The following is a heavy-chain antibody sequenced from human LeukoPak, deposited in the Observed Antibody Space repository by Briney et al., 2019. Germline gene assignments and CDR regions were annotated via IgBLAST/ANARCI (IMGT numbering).Heavy chain of an antibody. V-gene: IGHV1-18*04. J-gene: IGHJ4*02. CDR2: ISAYSGNT. Sequence: ASVKVSCKASGYTFTSYGISWVRQAPGQGLEWMGWISAYSGNTNYAQKLQGRVTMTADTSTSTAYMELRSLRSDDTAVYYCARLDSSSWSFDYWGQGTLVTVSS. CDR1: GYTFTSYG. CDR3: ARLDSSSWSFDY. D-gene: IGHD6-13*01.